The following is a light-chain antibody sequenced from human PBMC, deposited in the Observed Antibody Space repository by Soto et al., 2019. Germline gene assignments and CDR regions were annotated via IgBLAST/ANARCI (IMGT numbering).Light chain of an antibody. CDR3: LQYNKWPRT. V-gene: IGKV3-15*01. Sequence: EVVMTQSPATLSVSPGEGATLSCRASPGIGDTLAWYQQKPGQVPRLLIYHVSTRATGVPARFSGSGSVTEFTLSISSLQSEDFAVYYCLQYNKWPRTFGRGTKVDIK. CDR1: PGIGDT. CDR2: HVS. J-gene: IGKJ1*01.